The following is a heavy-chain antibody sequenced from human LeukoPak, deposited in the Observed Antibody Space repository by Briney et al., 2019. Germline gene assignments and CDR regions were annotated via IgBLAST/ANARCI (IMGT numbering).Heavy chain of an antibody. CDR2: IIPILSIA. D-gene: IGHD5-18*01. J-gene: IGHJ4*02. Sequence: ASVKVSCKASGGTFSSYAISWVRQAPGQGLEWMGRIIPILSIANYAQKFQGRVTITADKSTSTAYMELSSLRSEDTAVYYCARGRSDGYSLDYWGQGTLVTVSS. CDR3: ARGRSDGYSLDY. CDR1: GGTFSSYA. V-gene: IGHV1-69*04.